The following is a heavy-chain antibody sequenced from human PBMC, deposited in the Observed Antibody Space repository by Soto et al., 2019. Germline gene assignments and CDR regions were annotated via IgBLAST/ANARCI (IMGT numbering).Heavy chain of an antibody. CDR3: ARGLEDKDYYYYYGMDV. Sequence: LSLTCAVYGGSVGGYYWSWIRQPPGKGLEWIGEINHSGSTKYNPSLKSRVTISVDTSKNQISLKMRSVTAADTAVYYCARGLEDKDYYYYYGMDVWSQGTTVTVS. D-gene: IGHD1-1*01. J-gene: IGHJ6*02. CDR2: INHSGST. CDR1: GGSVGGYY. V-gene: IGHV4-34*01.